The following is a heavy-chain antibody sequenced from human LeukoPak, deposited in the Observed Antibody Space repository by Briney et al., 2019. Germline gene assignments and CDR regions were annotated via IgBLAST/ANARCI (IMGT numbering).Heavy chain of an antibody. V-gene: IGHV3-21*01. CDR1: GFTFSSYE. Sequence: PGGSLRLSCAASGFTFSSYEMNWVRQAPGKGLEWVSSISSSSSYIYYADSVKGRFTISRDNAKNSLYLQMNSLRAEDTAVYYCANLDDSSGYRPLYYYMDVWGKGTTVTVSS. CDR2: ISSSSSYI. J-gene: IGHJ6*03. D-gene: IGHD3-22*01. CDR3: ANLDDSSGYRPLYYYMDV.